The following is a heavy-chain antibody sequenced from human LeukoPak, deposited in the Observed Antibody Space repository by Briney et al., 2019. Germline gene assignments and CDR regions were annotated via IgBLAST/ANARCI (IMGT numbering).Heavy chain of an antibody. CDR1: GGSISSYY. CDR3: ARGATGGYDFWSGYYMSFDY. V-gene: IGHV4-59*01. D-gene: IGHD3-3*01. CDR2: IYYSGST. Sequence: PSETLSLTCTVSGGSISSYYWSWIRQPPGKGLEWSGYIYYSGSTNYNPSLKSRVTISVDTSKNQFSLKLSSVTAADTAVYYCARGATGGYDFWSGYYMSFDYWGQGTLVTVSS. J-gene: IGHJ4*02.